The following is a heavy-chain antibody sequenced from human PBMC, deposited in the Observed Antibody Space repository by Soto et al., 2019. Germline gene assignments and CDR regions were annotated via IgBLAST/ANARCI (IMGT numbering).Heavy chain of an antibody. V-gene: IGHV4-4*02. CDR1: GGSISSSNW. CDR3: ARACLNGICYTQGLDL. D-gene: IGHD2-8*01. CDR2: IHHSGIS. Sequence: QVQLQESGPGVVKPSGTLSLTCGVSGGSISSSNWWSWVRQPPGKGLEWIGEIHHSGISKYNPSLQSRLTISLDKSKHHSSLQLTSVTASDTAVYYSARACLNGICYTQGLDLWGQGTLVLVTS. J-gene: IGHJ4*02.